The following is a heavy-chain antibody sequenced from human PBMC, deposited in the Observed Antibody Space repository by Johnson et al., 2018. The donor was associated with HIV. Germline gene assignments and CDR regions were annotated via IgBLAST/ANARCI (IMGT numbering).Heavy chain of an antibody. CDR1: GFIFTNYA. Sequence: EKLVESGGGLVQPGGSLRLSCAASGFIFTNYAMSWVRQAPGKGLEWVSGISRSGDNTYYADSVKGRFTISRDNSRNTMYLQMNSLTAEATAVYYCAKDQASVGTGEYAFDIWGQGTMVTVSS. CDR2: ISRSGDNT. CDR3: AKDQASVGTGEYAFDI. D-gene: IGHD7-27*01. V-gene: IGHV3-23*04. J-gene: IGHJ3*02.